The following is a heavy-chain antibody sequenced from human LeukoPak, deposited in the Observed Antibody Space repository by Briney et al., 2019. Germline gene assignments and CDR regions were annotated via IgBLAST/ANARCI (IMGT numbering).Heavy chain of an antibody. V-gene: IGHV3-66*02. CDR1: EFTVSSNY. J-gene: IGHJ4*02. CDR2: IYSGGST. Sequence: GGSLRLSCAASEFTVSSNYMSWVRQAPGKGLEWVSVIYSGGSTYYADSVKGRFTISRDNSKNTLYLQMNSLRAEDTAVYYCAREARYYYDSSGYIDYWGQGTLVTVSS. CDR3: AREARYYYDSSGYIDY. D-gene: IGHD3-22*01.